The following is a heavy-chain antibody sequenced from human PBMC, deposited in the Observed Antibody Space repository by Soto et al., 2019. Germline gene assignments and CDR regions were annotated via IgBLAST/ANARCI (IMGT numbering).Heavy chain of an antibody. J-gene: IGHJ4*01. D-gene: IGHD6-19*01. Sequence: SQTLSLTCAISGDSVSSNSATWNWIRQSPSRGLEWLGRTYYRSKWYNDYAVSVKGRITINPDTSKNQFSLQLNSVTPEDTAVYYCARAESGWYRYDHSSGMDAWGHGTLVTISA. V-gene: IGHV6-1*01. CDR1: GDSVSSNSAT. CDR2: TYYRSKWYN. CDR3: ARAESGWYRYDHSSGMDA.